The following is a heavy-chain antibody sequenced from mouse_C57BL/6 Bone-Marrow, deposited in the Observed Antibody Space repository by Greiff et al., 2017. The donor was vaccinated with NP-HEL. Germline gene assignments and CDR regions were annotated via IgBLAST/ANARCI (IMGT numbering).Heavy chain of an antibody. CDR1: GYTFTSYW. Sequence: VQLQQPGAELVKPGASVKMSCKASGYTFTSYWITWVKQRPGQGLEWIGDIYPGSGSTNYNEKFKSKATLTVDKSSSTAYMQLSSLTSEDSAVYYCAREEREGSVDFDYWGQGTTLTVSS. CDR3: AREEREGSVDFDY. CDR2: IYPGSGST. J-gene: IGHJ2*01. V-gene: IGHV1-55*01.